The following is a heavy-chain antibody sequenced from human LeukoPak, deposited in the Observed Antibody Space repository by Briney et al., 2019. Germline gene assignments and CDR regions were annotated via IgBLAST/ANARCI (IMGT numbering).Heavy chain of an antibody. D-gene: IGHD4-11*01. CDR1: GGSVNCGSYF. V-gene: IGHV4-61*01. CDR2: IQNSATT. CDR3: ATDYSNFYGMDV. J-gene: IGHJ6*02. Sequence: SSETLSLTCTVSGGSVNCGSYFWSWFRQPPGKRLEWIGYIQNSATTNYNPSLESRVAIFVDSSKDQFSLRVTSVTAADTAVYYCATDYSNFYGMDVWGQGTTVTVSS.